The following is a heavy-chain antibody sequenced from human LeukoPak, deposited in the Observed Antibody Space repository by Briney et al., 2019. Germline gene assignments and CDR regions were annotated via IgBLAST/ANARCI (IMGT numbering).Heavy chain of an antibody. Sequence: GESLRLSCAASGFDFSIYGMNWVRQAPGKGLEWVSSISYTGTYIYYADSVKGRFTISRDNAKNSLYMQMNSLRAEDTAAYYCARAPPYSGSNYYFDYWGQGILVTVSS. V-gene: IGHV3-21*01. CDR2: ISYTGTYI. CDR1: GFDFSIYG. D-gene: IGHD1-26*01. CDR3: ARAPPYSGSNYYFDY. J-gene: IGHJ4*02.